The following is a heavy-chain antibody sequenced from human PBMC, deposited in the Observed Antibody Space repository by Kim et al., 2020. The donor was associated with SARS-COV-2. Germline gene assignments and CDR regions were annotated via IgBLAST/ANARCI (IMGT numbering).Heavy chain of an antibody. D-gene: IGHD3-3*01. V-gene: IGHV4-34*01. J-gene: IGHJ6*02. CDR2: INHSGST. CDR1: GGSFSGYY. CDR3: ARGGTFSVTIFGVVIIRPLMDV. Sequence: SETLSLTCAVYGGSFSGYYWSWIRQPPGKGLAWIVEINHSGSTNYNPSLKSRVTISVDTSKNQFSLKLGSVTAADTAVYYCARGGTFSVTIFGVVIIRPLMDVWGQGTAVTVSS.